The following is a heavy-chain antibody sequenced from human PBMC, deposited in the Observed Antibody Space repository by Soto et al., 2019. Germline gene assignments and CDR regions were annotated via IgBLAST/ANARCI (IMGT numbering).Heavy chain of an antibody. J-gene: IGHJ4*02. V-gene: IGHV3-30-3*01. CDR1: GFTFSSYA. Sequence: QVQLVESGGGVVQPGRSLRLSCAASGFTFSSYAMHWVRQAPGKGLEWVAVISYDGSNKYYADSVKGRFTISRDNSKNTLSLQMNSRRAEDTAVYYCGGVAVVMATIPVFDYWGQGTLVTVSS. CDR3: GGVAVVMATIPVFDY. D-gene: IGHD2-15*01. CDR2: ISYDGSNK.